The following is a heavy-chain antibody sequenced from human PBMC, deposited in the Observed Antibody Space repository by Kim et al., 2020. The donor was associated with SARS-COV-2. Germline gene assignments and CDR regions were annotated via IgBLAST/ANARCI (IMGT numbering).Heavy chain of an antibody. Sequence: GGSLRLSCAASGFTVSSNYMSWVRQAPGKGLEWVSVIYSGGSTYYADYVKGRFTISRDNSKNTLYLQMNSLRAEDTAVYYCARGPGIAENWFDPSGQGTLVTVSP. D-gene: IGHD6-13*01. CDR1: GFTVSSNY. J-gene: IGHJ5*02. CDR3: ARGPGIAENWFDP. V-gene: IGHV3-53*01. CDR2: IYSGGST.